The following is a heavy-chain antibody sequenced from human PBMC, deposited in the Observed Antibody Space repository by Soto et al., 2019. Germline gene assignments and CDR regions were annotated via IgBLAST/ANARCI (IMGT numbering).Heavy chain of an antibody. CDR1: GGSISSYY. CDR2: IYYSGST. J-gene: IGHJ4*02. V-gene: IGHV4-59*01. Sequence: SETLSLTCTVSGGSISSYYCSWIRQPPGKGLEWIGYIYYSGSTNYNPSLKSRVTISVDTSKNQFSLKLSSVTAADTAVYYCARALSDYDFDYWGQGTLVTVSS. CDR3: ARALSDYDFDY. D-gene: IGHD5-12*01.